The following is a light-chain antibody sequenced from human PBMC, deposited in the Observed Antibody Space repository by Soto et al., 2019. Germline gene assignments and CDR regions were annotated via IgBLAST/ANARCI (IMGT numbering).Light chain of an antibody. Sequence: QSALTQPASVSGSPGQSITISCTGTSSDVGGYNYVSWYQQYPGKAPKLMIYDVSNRPSGVSNRFSGSTSGNTASLTISGLQAEDEADYYCSSYTSSITLVFGGGTKLTVL. V-gene: IGLV2-14*01. CDR2: DVS. CDR1: SSDVGGYNY. J-gene: IGLJ2*01. CDR3: SSYTSSITLV.